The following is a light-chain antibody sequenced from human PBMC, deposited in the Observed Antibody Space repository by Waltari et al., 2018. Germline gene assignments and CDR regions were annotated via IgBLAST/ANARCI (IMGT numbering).Light chain of an antibody. CDR1: KLGDKY. Sequence: SYALTQPPSVSVSRGQTATITSTAGKLGDKYPPWYQQKPGQSPVVVNYQDTKRPSGIPERFSGSNSGNTATLTTSGTQGMDEADYYCLAWDSSTAWVFGGGTKLTVL. V-gene: IGLV3-1*01. J-gene: IGLJ3*02. CDR2: QDT. CDR3: LAWDSSTAWV.